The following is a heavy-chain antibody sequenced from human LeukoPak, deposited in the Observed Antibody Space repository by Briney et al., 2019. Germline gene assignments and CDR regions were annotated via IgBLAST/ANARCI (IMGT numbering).Heavy chain of an antibody. CDR3: AKEIVGAPTPGAY. CDR2: VHKRGST. CDR1: TDSITSNW. V-gene: IGHV4-4*02. Sequence: SETLSLTCAVSTDSITSNWWSWVRQPPGKGLEWIGEVHKRGSTNYYPSLQRRVTISIDKSKNQIALELTSVTAADTAVYYCAKEIVGAPTPGAYWGQGILVTVSS. D-gene: IGHD1-26*01. J-gene: IGHJ4*02.